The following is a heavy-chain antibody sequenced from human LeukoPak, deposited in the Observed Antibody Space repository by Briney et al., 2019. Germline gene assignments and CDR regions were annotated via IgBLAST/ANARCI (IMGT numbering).Heavy chain of an antibody. D-gene: IGHD3-22*01. J-gene: IGHJ3*02. V-gene: IGHV3-11*04. CDR1: GFAFSINY. Sequence: GGSLRLSCAVSGFAFSINYMTWVRQAPGKGLEWVSYISSSGSTIYYADSVKGRFTISRDNAKNSLYLQMNSLRAEDTAVYYCARDGYYYDSSGYYYGVAFDIWGQGTMVTVSS. CDR2: ISSSGSTI. CDR3: ARDGYYYDSSGYYYGVAFDI.